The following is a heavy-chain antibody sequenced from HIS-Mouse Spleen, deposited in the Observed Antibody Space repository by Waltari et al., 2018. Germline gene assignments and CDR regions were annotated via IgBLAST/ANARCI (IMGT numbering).Heavy chain of an antibody. CDR2: IYSGGST. D-gene: IGHD7-27*01. Sequence: EVQLVESGGGLVQPGGSLRLSCAASGFTVSSTYMSWVRQAPGKGLGWVAVIYSGGSTYYADSVKGRFTISRDNSKNTLYLQLNSLRAEDTAVYYCARSNWYFDYWGQGTLVTVSS. CDR3: ARSNWYFDY. V-gene: IGHV3-66*01. CDR1: GFTVSSTY. J-gene: IGHJ4*02.